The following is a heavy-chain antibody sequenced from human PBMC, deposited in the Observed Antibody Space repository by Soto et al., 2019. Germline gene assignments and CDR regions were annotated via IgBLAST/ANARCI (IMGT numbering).Heavy chain of an antibody. CDR3: ARAFRTILGVLGYYYGMDV. CDR2: LIPIFGTA. D-gene: IGHD3-3*01. Sequence: QVQLVQSGAEVKKPGSSVKVSCKASGGTFSSYAISWVRQAPGQGLEWMGGLIPIFGTANYAQKFQGRVTITADESTSTAYMELSSLRSEDTAVYYCARAFRTILGVLGYYYGMDVWGQGTTVTVSS. V-gene: IGHV1-69*01. CDR1: GGTFSSYA. J-gene: IGHJ6*02.